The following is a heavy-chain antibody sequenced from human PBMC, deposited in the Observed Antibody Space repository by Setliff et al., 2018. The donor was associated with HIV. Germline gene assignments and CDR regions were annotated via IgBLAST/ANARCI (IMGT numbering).Heavy chain of an antibody. D-gene: IGHD3-22*01. J-gene: IGHJ4*02. V-gene: IGHV1-18*01. Sequence: ASVNVSCKASGYTFINYGISWVRQAPGQGLEWMGWISAYNGNTNYAQQLQGRVTMTTDTSTSTAYMELRSLRPDDTDVYYCARGGYYYDGSAYSTFDYWGQGTLVTVSS. CDR2: ISAYNGNT. CDR1: GYTFINYG. CDR3: ARGGYYYDGSAYSTFDY.